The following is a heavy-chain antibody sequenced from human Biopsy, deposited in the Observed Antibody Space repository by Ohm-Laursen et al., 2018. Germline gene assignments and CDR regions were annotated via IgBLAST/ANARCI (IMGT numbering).Heavy chain of an antibody. Sequence: ASVKVSCKPSGYTFTDYYIHWVRQAPGQGPEWMGWINPKNGGTKYAQKFQGRVTMTRDTSIDTVHMELSRLTSDDTVLYYCAKDCGLGGDRDYWGQGTLVTVSS. CDR3: AKDCGLGGDRDY. D-gene: IGHD2-21*01. CDR1: GYTFTDYY. V-gene: IGHV1-2*02. J-gene: IGHJ4*02. CDR2: INPKNGGT.